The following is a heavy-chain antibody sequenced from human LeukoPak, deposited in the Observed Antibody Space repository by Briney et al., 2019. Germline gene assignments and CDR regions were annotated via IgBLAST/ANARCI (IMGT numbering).Heavy chain of an antibody. CDR1: GFTFSSYG. CDR2: IWYDGSNK. J-gene: IGHJ4*02. D-gene: IGHD2-21*02. CDR3: ARVSPEIVVVTGTGAPDY. Sequence: GGSQRLSCAASGFTFSSYGMHWVRQAPGKGLEWVAVIWYDGSNKYYADSVKGRFTISRDNSKNTVYLQMNSLRAEDTAVYYCARVSPEIVVVTGTGAPDYWGRDTGDTVSS. V-gene: IGHV3-33*01.